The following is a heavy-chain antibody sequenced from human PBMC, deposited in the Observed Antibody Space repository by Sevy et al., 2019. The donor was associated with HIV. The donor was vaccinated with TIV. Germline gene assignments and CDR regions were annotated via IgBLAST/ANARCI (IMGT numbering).Heavy chain of an antibody. V-gene: IGHV4-59*12. D-gene: IGHD4-17*01. J-gene: IGHJ4*02. CDR3: ARLTDYGGNPVVDYFDY. CDR2: VSNSGTA. Sequence: SETLSLTCTVSGGSIPSYYWSWIRQPPGKGLECLGYVSNSGTANYNPSLRSRVTISLDTSENQLSLRLRSVTAADTAVYYCARLTDYGGNPVVDYFDYWDQGALVTVSS. CDR1: GGSIPSYY.